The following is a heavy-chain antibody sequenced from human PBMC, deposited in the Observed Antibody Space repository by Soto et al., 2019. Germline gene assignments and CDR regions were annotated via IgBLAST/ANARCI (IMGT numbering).Heavy chain of an antibody. CDR3: AEVAVAGSALFDY. Sequence: QVQLQQWGAGLLKPSETLSLTCAVYGGSFSAYYWSWIRQPPGKGLEWIGEINHSGSTNYNPYLKSRVTISVDTSKNQFSLKLSSVTAADAAVYYCAEVAVAGSALFDYWGQGTLVTFSS. D-gene: IGHD6-19*01. J-gene: IGHJ4*02. V-gene: IGHV4-34*02. CDR2: INHSGST. CDR1: GGSFSAYY.